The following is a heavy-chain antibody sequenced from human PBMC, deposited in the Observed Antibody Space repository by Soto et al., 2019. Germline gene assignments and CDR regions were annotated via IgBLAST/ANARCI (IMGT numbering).Heavy chain of an antibody. Sequence: EVQLLESGGGLAQPGGSLRLSCAASGFTFSSYAMSWVRQGPGKGLEWVSAISGSGASTFYTDSVKGRFTVSRDNSKNPLYLQMNSLRAEDTDAYYCAKATIRFLDTYGMDVWGQGTTVAVSS. D-gene: IGHD3-3*01. J-gene: IGHJ6*02. CDR1: GFTFSSYA. CDR2: ISGSGAST. CDR3: AKATIRFLDTYGMDV. V-gene: IGHV3-23*01.